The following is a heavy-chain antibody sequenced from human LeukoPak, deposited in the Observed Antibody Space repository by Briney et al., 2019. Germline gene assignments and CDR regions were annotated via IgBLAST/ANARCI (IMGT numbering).Heavy chain of an antibody. D-gene: IGHD2-8*01. CDR3: ARDPYNGAYGDFYFYYMDA. V-gene: IGHV3-21*01. J-gene: IGHJ6*03. CDR2: ITSSGRKI. Sequence: GGSLRLSCVASGFSFSTYNMNWVRQAPGQALEWVSSITSSGRKIYYIDSVKGRFTISRDNAEKSLYLQMDNLRAGDTAVYYCARDPYNGAYGDFYFYYMDAWGKGTTVTVSS. CDR1: GFSFSTYN.